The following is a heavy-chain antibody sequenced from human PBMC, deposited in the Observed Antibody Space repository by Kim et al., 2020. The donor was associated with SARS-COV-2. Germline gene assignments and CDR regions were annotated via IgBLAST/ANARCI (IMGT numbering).Heavy chain of an antibody. CDR2: INTDSGVT. J-gene: IGHJ3*01. CDR1: GYTFTAYY. Sequence: ASVKVSCKASGYTFTAYYLDWVRQAPGQGLQWMGRINTDSGVTDYAREFQGRVTMTRDTSINTAYLDMSGLRSDDLAVYYCTTGVKYAFEVWGQGTMVTV. D-gene: IGHD7-27*01. V-gene: IGHV1-2*06. CDR3: TTGVKYAFEV.